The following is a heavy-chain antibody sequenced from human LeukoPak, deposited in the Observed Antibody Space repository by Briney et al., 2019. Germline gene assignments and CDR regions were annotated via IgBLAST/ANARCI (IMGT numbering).Heavy chain of an antibody. CDR2: LDGGVTYT. CDR1: GFTVSNKY. V-gene: IGHV3-23*01. D-gene: IGHD2-2*01. J-gene: IGHJ4*02. Sequence: GGSLRLSCAASGFTVSNKYMTWVRQAPGKGLEWVAALDGGVTYTYYADSVKGRFTISRDNFKNTLYLQMNSLRAEDTALYYCAKVGTVPAPFDYWGQGALVTVSS. CDR3: AKVGTVPAPFDY.